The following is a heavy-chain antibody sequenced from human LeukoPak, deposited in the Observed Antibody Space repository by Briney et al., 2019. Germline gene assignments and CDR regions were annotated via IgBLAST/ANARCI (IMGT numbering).Heavy chain of an antibody. J-gene: IGHJ3*02. V-gene: IGHV4-38-2*02. CDR1: GYSISSGYY. CDR2: IYHSGST. Sequence: NPSETLSLTCTVSGYSISSGYYWGWIRQPPGKGLEWIGSIYHSGSTYYNPSLKSRVTISVDTSKNQFSLKLSSVTAADTAVYYCASSDDSSGYYFDIWGQGTMVTVSS. D-gene: IGHD3-22*01. CDR3: ASSDDSSGYYFDI.